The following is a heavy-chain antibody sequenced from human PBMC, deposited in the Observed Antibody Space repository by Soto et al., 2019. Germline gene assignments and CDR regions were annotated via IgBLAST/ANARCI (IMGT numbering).Heavy chain of an antibody. CDR3: AKVGSSAWYQNYYFDY. D-gene: IGHD6-19*01. V-gene: IGHV3-23*01. CDR2: ISSTGST. J-gene: IGHJ4*02. Sequence: LRLSCAASGFTFSSYAMTWVRQAPGKGLEWLSVISSTGSTYLADSVKGRFTISRDNSKNTLSLQMHSLRVDDTAVYYCAKVGSSAWYQNYYFDYWGQGNLVTVSS. CDR1: GFTFSSYA.